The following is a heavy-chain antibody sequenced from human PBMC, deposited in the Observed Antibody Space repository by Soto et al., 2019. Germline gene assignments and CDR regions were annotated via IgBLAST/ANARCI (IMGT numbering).Heavy chain of an antibody. D-gene: IGHD3-22*01. CDR3: ARGNYYDSSGYYPPYFQH. CDR2: IYYSGST. Sequence: SETLSLTCTFSGGSVSSGSYYWSWIRQPPGKGLEWIGYIYYSGSTNYNPSLKSRVTISVDTSKNQFSLKLSSVTAADMAVYYCARGNYYDSSGYYPPYFQHWGQGALVTVSS. J-gene: IGHJ1*01. V-gene: IGHV4-61*01. CDR1: GGSVSSGSYY.